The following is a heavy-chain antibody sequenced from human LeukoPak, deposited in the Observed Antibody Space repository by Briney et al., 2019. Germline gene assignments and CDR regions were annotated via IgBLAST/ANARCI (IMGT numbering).Heavy chain of an antibody. V-gene: IGHV4-34*01. CDR2: INHSGYT. D-gene: IGHD2-21*01. CDR3: ARHVVGYDWYFDL. CDR1: GGSFGDFY. Sequence: SETLSLTCAVSGGSFGDFYWSWIRQPPEKGLEWIGEINHSGYTNYYPSLKSRVTISVDTSKNQFSLKLSSVTAADTAVYYCARHVVGYDWYFDLWGRGTLVTVSS. J-gene: IGHJ2*01.